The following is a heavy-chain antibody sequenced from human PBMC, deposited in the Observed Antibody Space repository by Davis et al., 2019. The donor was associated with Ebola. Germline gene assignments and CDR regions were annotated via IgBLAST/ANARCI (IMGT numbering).Heavy chain of an antibody. J-gene: IGHJ4*02. D-gene: IGHD6-6*01. V-gene: IGHV5-51*01. CDR3: ARHSSVATREGSDY. CDR1: GYSFTSYW. Sequence: GESLKISCKSSGYSFTSYWIAWVRQMPGKGLEWMGVIFSGDSDTRYSPSLQGQVTISADKSTSTAYLQWSSLEASDTAIYYCARHSSVATREGSDYWGQGTLVTVSS. CDR2: IFSGDSDT.